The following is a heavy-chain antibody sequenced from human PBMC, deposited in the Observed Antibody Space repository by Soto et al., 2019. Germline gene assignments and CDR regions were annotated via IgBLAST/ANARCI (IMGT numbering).Heavy chain of an antibody. CDR1: GGSFSSYY. CDR2: IYYSWRT. V-gene: IGHV4-59*08. J-gene: IGHJ6*03. D-gene: IGHD2-2*01. Sequence: QVQLQESGPGLVRPSETLSLTCTVSGGSFSSYYWTWIRQYPGKGLEWMGYIYYSWRTDYKPSLRCRLAISIDTSKNHFSLRLNSMTAADTAVYYCAGRDCSGTNCYYLDYYYMDVWGKGTTVTVSS. CDR3: AGRDCSGTNCYYLDYYYMDV.